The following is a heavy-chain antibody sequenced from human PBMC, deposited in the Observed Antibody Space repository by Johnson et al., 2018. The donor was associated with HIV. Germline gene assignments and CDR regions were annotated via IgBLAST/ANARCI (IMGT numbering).Heavy chain of an antibody. J-gene: IGHJ3*02. V-gene: IGHV3-66*01. CDR3: ARGGTYNWLPDRVGRAFDI. D-gene: IGHD1-20*01. Sequence: VQLVESGGGLVQPGRSLRLSCAASGFTVSSNYISWVRQAPGKGLEWVSVIYSGGSTYYADSVKGRFTISRDNSKNTLYLQMNSLRAEDTAVYYCARGGTYNWLPDRVGRAFDIWGQGTTVAVSS. CDR1: GFTVSSNY. CDR2: IYSGGST.